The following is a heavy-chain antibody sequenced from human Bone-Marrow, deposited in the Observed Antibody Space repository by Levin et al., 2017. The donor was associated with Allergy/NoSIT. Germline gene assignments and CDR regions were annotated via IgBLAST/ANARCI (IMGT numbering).Heavy chain of an antibody. CDR3: ARGLHGAGFNAFDI. J-gene: IGHJ3*02. Sequence: GESLKISCKTSGYRFTDYYLYWVRQAPGQGLEWMGRINPNSGGTNYAPRFQGRVNVTRDTSISTAYMELTRLRSDDTAVFYCARGLHGAGFNAFDIWGQGTTVTVSS. CDR1: GYRFTDYY. CDR2: INPNSGGT. V-gene: IGHV1-2*06. D-gene: IGHD3-16*01.